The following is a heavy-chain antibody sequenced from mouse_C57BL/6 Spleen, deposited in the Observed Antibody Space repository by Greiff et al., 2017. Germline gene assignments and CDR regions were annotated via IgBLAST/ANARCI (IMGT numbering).Heavy chain of an antibody. J-gene: IGHJ4*01. Sequence: QVQLQQPGAELVRPGTSVKLSCKASGYTFTSYWMHWVKQRPGQGLEWIGVIDPSDSYTNYNQKFKGKATLTVDTSSSTAYMQLSSLTSEDSAVYYWARMGLGTRYYAMDYWGQGTSVTVSS. CDR3: ARMGLGTRYYAMDY. D-gene: IGHD1-1*02. CDR1: GYTFTSYW. CDR2: IDPSDSYT. V-gene: IGHV1-59*01.